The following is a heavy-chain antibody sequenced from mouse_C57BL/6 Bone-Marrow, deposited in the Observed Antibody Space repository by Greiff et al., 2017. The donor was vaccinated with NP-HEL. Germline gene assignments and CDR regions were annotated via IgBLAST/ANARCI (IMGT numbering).Heavy chain of an antibody. J-gene: IGHJ4*01. V-gene: IGHV5-6*01. CDR3: ARHRLLFYYAMDY. Sequence: EVKLVESGGDLVKPGGSLKLSCAASGFTFSSYGMSWVRQTPDKRLEWVATISSGGSYTYYPDSVKGRFTISRDNAKNTLYLQMSSLKSEDTAMYYCARHRLLFYYAMDYWGRGTSVTVSS. CDR1: GFTFSSYG. CDR2: ISSGGSYT. D-gene: IGHD1-1*01.